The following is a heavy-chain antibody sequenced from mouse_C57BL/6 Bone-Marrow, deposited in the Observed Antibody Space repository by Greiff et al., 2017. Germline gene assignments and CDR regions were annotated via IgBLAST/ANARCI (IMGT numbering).Heavy chain of an antibody. V-gene: IGHV1-50*01. CDR2: IDPSDGYP. D-gene: IGHD1-1*01. Sequence: QVHVKQPGAELVKPGASVKLSCKASGYTFTTYWLQWLKQRPGQGLEWIGEIDPSDGYPNYNQNFKGKSTFTVDPSSSTAYMQLSSLTSEDSAVYYCARFEYYGGSYGFAYWGQGTLVTVSA. J-gene: IGHJ3*01. CDR3: ARFEYYGGSYGFAY. CDR1: GYTFTTYW.